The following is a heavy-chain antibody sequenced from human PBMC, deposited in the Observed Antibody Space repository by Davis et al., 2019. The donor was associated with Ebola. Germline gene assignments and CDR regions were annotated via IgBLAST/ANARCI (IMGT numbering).Heavy chain of an antibody. J-gene: IGHJ4*02. CDR1: GDSVSSGSHY. Sequence: MPSETLSLTCTVSGDSVSSGSHYWTWIRQPPGKGLEWIGYIYYSGSTIYNPSLKSRVTISVDTSKNQFSLKLSSVTAADTAVYYCARRGRGLLGYFDYWGQGTLVTVSS. D-gene: IGHD1-26*01. CDR2: IYYSGST. V-gene: IGHV4-61*01. CDR3: ARRGRGLLGYFDY.